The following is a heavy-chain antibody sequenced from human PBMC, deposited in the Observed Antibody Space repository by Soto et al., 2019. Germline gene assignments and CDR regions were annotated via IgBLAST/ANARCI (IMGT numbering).Heavy chain of an antibody. Sequence: GGSLRLSCAASGFTFSSYGMHWVRQAPGKGLEWVAVIWYDGSNKYYADSVKGRFTISRDNSKNTLYLQMNSLRAEDTAVYYCARDMVRKAAAGLSSGMDVWGQGTTVTVSS. D-gene: IGHD6-13*01. CDR1: GFTFSSYG. V-gene: IGHV3-33*01. CDR2: IWYDGSNK. J-gene: IGHJ6*02. CDR3: ARDMVRKAAAGLSSGMDV.